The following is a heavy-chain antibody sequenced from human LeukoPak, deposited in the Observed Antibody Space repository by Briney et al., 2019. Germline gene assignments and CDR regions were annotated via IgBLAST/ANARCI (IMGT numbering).Heavy chain of an antibody. CDR2: IIPILGIA. CDR1: RGTFSSYA. J-gene: IGHJ4*02. D-gene: IGHD6-13*01. Sequence: SVKVSCKASRGTFSSYAISWVRQAPGQGLEWMGRIIPILGIANYAQKFQGRVTITADKSTSTAYMELSSLRSEDTAVYYCARSIIAAAGTGYFDYWGQGTLVTVSS. V-gene: IGHV1-69*04. CDR3: ARSIIAAAGTGYFDY.